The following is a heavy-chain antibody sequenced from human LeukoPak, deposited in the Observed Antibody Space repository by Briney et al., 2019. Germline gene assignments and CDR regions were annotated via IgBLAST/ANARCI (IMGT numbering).Heavy chain of an antibody. D-gene: IGHD2-15*01. CDR1: GYTFTSYD. CDR3: ARFHCSGGSCYSGTYYYMDV. Sequence: GASEKVSCKASGYTFTSYDINWVRQATGQGLEWMGWMNPNSGNTGYAQKFQGRVTMTRNTSISTAYMELSSLRSVDTAVYYCARFHCSGGSCYSGTYYYMDVWGKGTTVPVSS. V-gene: IGHV1-8*01. CDR2: MNPNSGNT. J-gene: IGHJ6*03.